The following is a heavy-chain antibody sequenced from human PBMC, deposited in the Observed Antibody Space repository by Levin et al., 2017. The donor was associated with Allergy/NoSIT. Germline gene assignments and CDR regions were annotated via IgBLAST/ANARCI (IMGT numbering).Heavy chain of an antibody. V-gene: IGHV3-49*04. D-gene: IGHD6-13*01. CDR3: TRNSGIAAVLDY. J-gene: IGHJ4*02. CDR1: GFTFGDYA. CDR2: IRSKAYGGTT. Sequence: GGSLRLSCTASGFTFGDYAMSWVRQAPGKGLEWVGFIRSKAYGGTTEYAASVKGRFTISRDDSKSIAYLQMNSLKTEDTAVYYCTRNSGIAAVLDYWGQGTLVTVSS.